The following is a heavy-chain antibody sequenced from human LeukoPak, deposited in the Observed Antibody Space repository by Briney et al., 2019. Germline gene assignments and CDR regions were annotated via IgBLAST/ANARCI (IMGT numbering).Heavy chain of an antibody. CDR3: ARDFSTGAVAGKRGSFDS. J-gene: IGHJ4*02. D-gene: IGHD6-19*01. CDR2: LWYDGGNE. CDR1: GFAFGNYG. Sequence: PGRSLRLSCAASGFAFGNYGMHWVRQAPGKGLEWVAVLWYDGGNEHYGDSVKGRFIISRDNSKSTVYLQMNSLRAEDTALYYCARDFSTGAVAGKRGSFDSWGLGIPVTVSS. V-gene: IGHV3-33*01.